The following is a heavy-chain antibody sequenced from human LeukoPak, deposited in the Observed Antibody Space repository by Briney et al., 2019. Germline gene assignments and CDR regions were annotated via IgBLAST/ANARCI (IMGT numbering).Heavy chain of an antibody. CDR1: GYTFTSYY. D-gene: IGHD6-13*01. CDR3: TRGSSWYFLDY. J-gene: IGHJ4*02. Sequence: ASVKVSCKASGYTFTSYYMHWVRQAPGQGLEWMGIINPSGGSTSYAQKFQGRVTMTRDMSTSTVYMELSSLRSEDTAVYYCTRGSSWYFLDYWGQGTLVTVSS. CDR2: INPSGGST. V-gene: IGHV1-46*01.